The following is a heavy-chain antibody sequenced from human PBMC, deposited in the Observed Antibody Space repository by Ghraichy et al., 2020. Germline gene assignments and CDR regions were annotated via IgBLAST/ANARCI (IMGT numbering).Heavy chain of an antibody. D-gene: IGHD5-12*01. CDR3: ARGVAHDS. CDR1: GFNFSRNT. V-gene: IGHV3-48*02. CDR2: ISTTSSTI. Sequence: GGSLRLSCAASGFNFSRNTMNWVRQAPGQGLEWVSSISTTSSTIIYSDSVKGRFTISRDNAKNSLFLEMNSLRDEDTAIYHCARGVAHDSWGQGTLVTVSS. J-gene: IGHJ4*02.